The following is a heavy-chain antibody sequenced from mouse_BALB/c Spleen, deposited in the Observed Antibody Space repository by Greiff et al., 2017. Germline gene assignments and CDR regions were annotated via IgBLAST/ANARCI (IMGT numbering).Heavy chain of an antibody. V-gene: IGHV1-4*01. J-gene: IGHJ4*01. Sequence: VQLHQSGAELARPGASVKMSCKASGYTFTSYTMHWVKQRPGQGLEWIGYINPSSGYTNYNQKFKDKATLTADKSSSTAYMQLSSLTSEDSAVYYCARQDPADAMDYWGQGTSVTVSS. CDR3: ARQDPADAMDY. CDR2: INPSSGYT. CDR1: GYTFTSYT.